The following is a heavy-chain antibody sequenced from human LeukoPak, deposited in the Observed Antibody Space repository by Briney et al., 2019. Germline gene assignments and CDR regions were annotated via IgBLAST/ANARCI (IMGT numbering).Heavy chain of an antibody. CDR1: GGSISSYY. CDR2: IYTSGST. CDR3: ASTQTAPGYCSGGSCYWALDY. Sequence: SETLSLTCTVSGGSISSYYWSWIRQPAGKGLEWIGRIYTSGSTNYNPSLKSRVTMSVETSKNQFSLKLSSVTAADTAVYYCASTQTAPGYCSGGSCYWALDYWGQGTLVTVSS. J-gene: IGHJ4*02. D-gene: IGHD2-15*01. V-gene: IGHV4-4*07.